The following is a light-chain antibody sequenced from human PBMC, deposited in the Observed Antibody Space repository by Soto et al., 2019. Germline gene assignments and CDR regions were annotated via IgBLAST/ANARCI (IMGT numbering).Light chain of an antibody. J-gene: IGKJ1*01. CDR2: GAS. CDR3: QQYGSSSWT. CDR1: QSVSSSY. Sequence: EIVLTQSPGALSLSPGERATLSCRASQSVSSSYLAWYQQQPGQAPRLLIYGASSRATGIPDRFSGSASGTDFTLTISRLEPEDFAVYYCQQYGSSSWTFGQGTKVDIK. V-gene: IGKV3-20*01.